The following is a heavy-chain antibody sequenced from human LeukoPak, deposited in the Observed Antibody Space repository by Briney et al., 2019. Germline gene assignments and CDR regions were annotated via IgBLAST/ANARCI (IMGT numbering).Heavy chain of an antibody. J-gene: IGHJ5*02. D-gene: IGHD2-2*01. CDR2: INPNSGGT. V-gene: IGHV1-2*06. Sequence: ASVKVSCKASGYTFTGYYMHWVRQAPGQGLEWMGRINPNSGGTNYAQKFRGRVTMTRDTSISTAYMELSRLRSDDTAVYYCARDKYQLTHWFDPWGQGTLVTVSS. CDR1: GYTFTGYY. CDR3: ARDKYQLTHWFDP.